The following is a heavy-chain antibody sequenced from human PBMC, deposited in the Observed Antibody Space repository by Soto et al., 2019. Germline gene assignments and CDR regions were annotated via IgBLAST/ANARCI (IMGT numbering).Heavy chain of an antibody. CDR2: INWNGGST. V-gene: IGHV3-20*01. Sequence: EVQLAESGGGVVRPGGSLRLSCAASGFTFDDYGMSWVRQAPGKGLEWVSGINWNGGSTGYADSVKGRFTISRDNAKNSLYLQMNSLRAEDTALYHCARDSDPRTRSHDAFDIWGQGTMVTVSS. J-gene: IGHJ3*02. CDR3: ARDSDPRTRSHDAFDI. D-gene: IGHD6-19*01. CDR1: GFTFDDYG.